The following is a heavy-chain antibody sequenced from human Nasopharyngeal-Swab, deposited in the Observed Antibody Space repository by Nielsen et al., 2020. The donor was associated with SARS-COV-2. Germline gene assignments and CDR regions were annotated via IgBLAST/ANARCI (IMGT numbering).Heavy chain of an antibody. CDR2: ISSSSSYI. Sequence: GGSLRLSCAASGFTFSSYSMNWVRQAPGKGLEWVSSISSSSSYIYYADSVKGRFTISRDNAKNSLYLQMNSLRAEDTAVYYCARDSYYYDSSGMGPGAFDIWGQGTMVPSPQ. CDR1: GFTFSSYS. J-gene: IGHJ3*02. CDR3: ARDSYYYDSSGMGPGAFDI. D-gene: IGHD3-22*01. V-gene: IGHV3-21*01.